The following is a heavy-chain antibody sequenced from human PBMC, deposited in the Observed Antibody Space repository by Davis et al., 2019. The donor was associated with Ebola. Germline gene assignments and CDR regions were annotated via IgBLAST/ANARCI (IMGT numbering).Heavy chain of an antibody. J-gene: IGHJ6*02. CDR2: INHSGST. V-gene: IGHV4-34*08. CDR3: SGRGDFWSGYYYYYYGMDV. CDR1: GFTFSSYA. D-gene: IGHD3-3*01. Sequence: GSLRLSCAASGFTFSSYAMSWVRQPPGKGLEWIGEINHSGSTNYNPSLKSRVTISVDTSKNQFSLKLSSVTAADTAVYYCSGRGDFWSGYYYYYYGMDVWGQGTTVTVSS.